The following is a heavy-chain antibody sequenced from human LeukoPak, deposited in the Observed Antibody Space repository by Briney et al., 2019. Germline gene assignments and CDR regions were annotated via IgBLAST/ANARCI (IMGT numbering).Heavy chain of an antibody. J-gene: IGHJ6*03. D-gene: IGHD2-15*01. Sequence: SETLSLTCTVSGGSISSSSYYWGWTRQPQGKGLEWIGSIYYSGSTYYNPSLKSRVTISVDTSKNQFSLKLSSVTAADTAVYYCAGGYYYYMDVWGKGTTVTVSS. CDR1: GGSISSSSYY. CDR3: AGGYYYYMDV. CDR2: IYYSGST. V-gene: IGHV4-39*01.